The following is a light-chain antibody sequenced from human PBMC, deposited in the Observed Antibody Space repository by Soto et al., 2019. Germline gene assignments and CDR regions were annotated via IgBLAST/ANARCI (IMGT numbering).Light chain of an antibody. V-gene: IGKV3-15*01. Sequence: EIVMTQSPATLSVSPGERATLSCRASQSVSSNLAWYQQKPGQAPRLLIYGASTRATGIPARFSGSGSGTEFTLPISSLQSEDFAVYYCQQYINWPRTFGQGTKVEIK. CDR3: QQYINWPRT. CDR2: GAS. CDR1: QSVSSN. J-gene: IGKJ1*01.